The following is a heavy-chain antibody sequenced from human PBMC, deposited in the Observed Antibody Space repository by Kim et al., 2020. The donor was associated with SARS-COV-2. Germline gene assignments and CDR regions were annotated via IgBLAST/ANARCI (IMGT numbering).Heavy chain of an antibody. Sequence: SXTLSLTCAVYGGSFSNYYWTWIRQSPGKGLEFIGEIIHTGRANYNPYLKSRVTISEDPSKNQFSLKLTSVTAADKAVYYCARGLDYSLGYYYYLDVWG. CDR1: GGSFSNYY. J-gene: IGHJ6*03. D-gene: IGHD5-18*01. CDR3: ARGLDYSLGYYYYLDV. V-gene: IGHV4-34*01. CDR2: IIHTGRA.